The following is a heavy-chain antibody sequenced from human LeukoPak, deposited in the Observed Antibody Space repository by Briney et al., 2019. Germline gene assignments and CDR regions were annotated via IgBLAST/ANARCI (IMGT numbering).Heavy chain of an antibody. CDR1: GFTFSSYA. Sequence: GGSLRLSCAASGFTFSSYAMSWVRQAPGKGLEWVSAISGSGGSTYYADSVKGRFTISRDNSKNTLYLQMNSLRAEDTAVYYCAKKSSSRNSYYYYGMDVWGQGTTDTVSS. CDR2: ISGSGGST. D-gene: IGHD1-1*01. V-gene: IGHV3-23*01. J-gene: IGHJ6*02. CDR3: AKKSSSRNSYYYYGMDV.